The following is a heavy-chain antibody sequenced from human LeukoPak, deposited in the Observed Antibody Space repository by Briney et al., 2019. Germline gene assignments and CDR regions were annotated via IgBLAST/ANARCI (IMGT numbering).Heavy chain of an antibody. CDR3: ARPSPPGDGYNPCDY. J-gene: IGHJ4*02. D-gene: IGHD5-24*01. V-gene: IGHV3-30*04. Sequence: GRSLRLSCEASGFNFHNFAMHWVRQAPGKGLEWGAVISNDERNKYYTDSVKGRFTISRDNSKSTVYLQMNSLRPEDTAVYYCARPSPPGDGYNPCDYWGPGALVIVSS. CDR2: ISNDERNK. CDR1: GFNFHNFA.